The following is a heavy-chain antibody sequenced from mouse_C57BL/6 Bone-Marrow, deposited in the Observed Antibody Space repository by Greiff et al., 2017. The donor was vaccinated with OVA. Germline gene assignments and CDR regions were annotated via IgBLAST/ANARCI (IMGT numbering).Heavy chain of an antibody. V-gene: IGHV5-4*01. J-gene: IGHJ1*03. CDR3: ARDNGSSCGRYFDV. Sequence: DVMLVESGGGLVKPGGSLKLSCAASGFTFSSYAMSWVRQTPEKRLEWVATISDGGSYTYYPDNVKGRFPISIDNAKNNLYLQMSHLKSEDTAMYYCARDNGSSCGRYFDVWGTGTTVTVSS. CDR2: ISDGGSYT. CDR1: GFTFSSYA. D-gene: IGHD1-1*01.